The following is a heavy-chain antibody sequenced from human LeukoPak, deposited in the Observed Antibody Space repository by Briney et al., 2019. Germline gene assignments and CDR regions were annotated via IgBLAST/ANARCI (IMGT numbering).Heavy chain of an antibody. V-gene: IGHV3-21*01. D-gene: IGHD3-10*01. Sequence: GGSLRLSCAASGFTFSSYTMNWVRQAPGKGLEWVSSISSGSSYIYYPDSVKGRFTISRDNAKNSLYLQMNSLRAEDTAVYYCASPRTGYYFDYWGQGTLVTVSS. J-gene: IGHJ4*02. CDR1: GFTFSSYT. CDR3: ASPRTGYYFDY. CDR2: ISSGSSYI.